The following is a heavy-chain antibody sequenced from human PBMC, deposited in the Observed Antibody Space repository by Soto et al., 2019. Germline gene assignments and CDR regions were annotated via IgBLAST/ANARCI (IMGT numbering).Heavy chain of an antibody. CDR3: ARDSGPVHSSSWYFDY. CDR1: GGTFSSYT. J-gene: IGHJ4*02. V-gene: IGHV1-69*04. CDR2: IIPILGIA. D-gene: IGHD6-13*01. Sequence: GASVKVSCKASGGTFSSYTISWVRQAPGQGLEWMGRIIPILGIANYAQKFQGRVTITADKSTSTAYMELSSLRSEDTAVYYCARDSGPVHSSSWYFDYWGQGTLVTVSS.